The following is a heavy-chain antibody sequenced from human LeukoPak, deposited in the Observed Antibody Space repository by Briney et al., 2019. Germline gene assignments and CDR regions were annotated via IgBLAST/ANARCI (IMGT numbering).Heavy chain of an antibody. V-gene: IGHV1-69*05. Sequence: AASVKLSCTASGGTFSSYAISWVLQAPGQGLEWMGGLIPIFGTANYAQKFQGRVTITTDESTSTAYMELSSLRSEDTAVYYCARAGIQLWPGGVDYWGQGTLVTVSS. CDR2: LIPIFGTA. D-gene: IGHD5-18*01. CDR3: ARAGIQLWPGGVDY. CDR1: GGTFSSYA. J-gene: IGHJ4*02.